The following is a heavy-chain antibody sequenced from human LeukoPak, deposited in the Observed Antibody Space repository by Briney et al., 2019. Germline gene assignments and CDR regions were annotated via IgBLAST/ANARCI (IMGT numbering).Heavy chain of an antibody. D-gene: IGHD3-10*01. CDR2: ITSSSDFI. CDR1: GFTFSSYG. J-gene: IGHJ4*02. CDR3: VRDKRGYFDC. V-gene: IGHV3-21*01. Sequence: PGGSLRLSCAASGFTFSSYGMNWVRQAPGKGLEWVSSITSSSDFIYYADSVKGRFTISRDNAQNSLSLQMNSLRADDTAVYYCVRDKRGYFDCWGQGTLVTVSS.